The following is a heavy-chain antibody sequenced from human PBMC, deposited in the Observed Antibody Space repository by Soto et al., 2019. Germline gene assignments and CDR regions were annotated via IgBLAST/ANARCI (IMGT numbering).Heavy chain of an antibody. Sequence: EVQLVESGGGLVQPGGSLRLSCAASGFTFSSYSMNWVRQAPGKGLEWVSYISSSSSTIYYADSVKGRFTISRDNAKNSLYLQMNSLRDKDTAVYYGARDRGQWLVSIDYWGQGALVAVSS. V-gene: IGHV3-48*02. CDR1: GFTFSSYS. J-gene: IGHJ4*02. CDR3: ARDRGQWLVSIDY. CDR2: ISSSSSTI. D-gene: IGHD6-19*01.